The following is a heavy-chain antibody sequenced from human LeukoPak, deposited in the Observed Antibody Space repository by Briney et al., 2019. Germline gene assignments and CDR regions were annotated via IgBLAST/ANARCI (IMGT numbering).Heavy chain of an antibody. V-gene: IGHV1-2*02. J-gene: IGHJ4*02. CDR1: GYTFTSYD. Sequence: ASVKVSCKTSGYTFTSYDLNWVRQAPGQRLEWMGWNNPNSGGTNYAQKFQGRVTMTRDTSITTAYMELSRLTSDDTAVYYCARDLKDAYNPFDFWGQGTLVTVSS. CDR2: NNPNSGGT. D-gene: IGHD5-24*01. CDR3: ARDLKDAYNPFDF.